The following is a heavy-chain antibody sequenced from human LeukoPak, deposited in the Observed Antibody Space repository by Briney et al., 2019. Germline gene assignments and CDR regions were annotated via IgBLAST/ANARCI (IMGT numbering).Heavy chain of an antibody. CDR1: GGSISSSSYY. D-gene: IGHD5-12*01. V-gene: IGHV4-39*07. Sequence: TASETLSLTCTVSGGSISSSSYYWGWIRQPPGKGLEWIGSIYYSGSTYYNPSLKSRVTISVDTSKNQFSLKLSSVTAADTAVYYCARGWANYLVYWGQGTLVTVSS. J-gene: IGHJ4*02. CDR3: ARGWANYLVY. CDR2: IYYSGST.